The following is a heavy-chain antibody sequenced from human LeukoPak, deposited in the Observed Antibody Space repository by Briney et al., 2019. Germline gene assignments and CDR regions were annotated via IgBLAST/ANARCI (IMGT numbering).Heavy chain of an antibody. J-gene: IGHJ3*02. Sequence: SETLSLTRTVSGGSISSYYWSWIRQPPGKGLEWIGYIYYSGSTNYNPSLKSRVTISVDTSKNQFSLKLSSVTAADTAVYYCARRQAPEKYYDFWSGYSDAFDIWGQGTMVTVSS. CDR1: GGSISSYY. CDR3: ARRQAPEKYYDFWSGYSDAFDI. D-gene: IGHD3-3*01. CDR2: IYYSGST. V-gene: IGHV4-59*01.